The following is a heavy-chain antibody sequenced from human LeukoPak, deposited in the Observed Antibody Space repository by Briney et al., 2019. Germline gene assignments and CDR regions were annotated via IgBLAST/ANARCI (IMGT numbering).Heavy chain of an antibody. CDR1: GYRFTSYD. CDR3: ARDGPTAAPFDY. V-gene: IGHV1-46*01. CDR2: INPSGGST. Sequence: ASVKVSCTASGYRFTSYDMHWVRQAPGQGLEWMGIINPSGGSTSYAQRFQGRVAMTRDTSTTTVYIEVNSLTSEDTAVYFCARDGPTAAPFDYWGQGTLVTVSS. J-gene: IGHJ4*02. D-gene: IGHD2-2*01.